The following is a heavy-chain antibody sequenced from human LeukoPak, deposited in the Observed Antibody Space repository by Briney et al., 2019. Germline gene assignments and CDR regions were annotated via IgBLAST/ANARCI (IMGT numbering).Heavy chain of an antibody. Sequence: ASVKVSCTASGYTFTSYAMHWVRQAPGQRREWMGWTNAGNGNTKYSQKFQGRVTITRDTSASTAYMELSSLRSEDTAVYYCARDGVYLDYWGQGTLVTVSS. CDR1: GYTFTSYA. V-gene: IGHV1-3*01. CDR3: ARDGVYLDY. CDR2: TNAGNGNT. J-gene: IGHJ4*02. D-gene: IGHD3-10*01.